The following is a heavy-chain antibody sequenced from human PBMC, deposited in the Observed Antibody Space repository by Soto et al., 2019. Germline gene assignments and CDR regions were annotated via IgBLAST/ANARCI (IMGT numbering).Heavy chain of an antibody. CDR3: ARTPAGYGDYDGSYYYCGMDV. D-gene: IGHD4-17*01. Sequence: ASVKVSCKASGYTFTTYGISWVRQAPGQGLEWMGWISPYNGTTKYAEKFQGEMTMTTDTATSTAYMDLRSLRSDDTAVYYCARTPAGYGDYDGSYYYCGMDVWGQGTTVTVSS. CDR2: ISPYNGTT. V-gene: IGHV1-18*04. CDR1: GYTFTTYG. J-gene: IGHJ6*02.